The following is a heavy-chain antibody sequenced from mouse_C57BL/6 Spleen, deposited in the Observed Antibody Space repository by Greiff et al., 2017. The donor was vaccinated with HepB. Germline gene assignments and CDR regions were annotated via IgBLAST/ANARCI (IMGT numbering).Heavy chain of an antibody. CDR3: ARDSSGYSFDY. CDR1: GYSFTSYY. D-gene: IGHD3-2*02. J-gene: IGHJ2*01. V-gene: IGHV1-66*01. Sequence: VQLQQSGPELVKPGASVKISCKASGYSFTSYYIHWVKQRPGQGLQWIGWIYPGSGNTKYNEKFKGKATLTADTSSSTAYMQLSSLTSEDSAVYYCARDSSGYSFDYWGQGTTLTVSS. CDR2: IYPGSGNT.